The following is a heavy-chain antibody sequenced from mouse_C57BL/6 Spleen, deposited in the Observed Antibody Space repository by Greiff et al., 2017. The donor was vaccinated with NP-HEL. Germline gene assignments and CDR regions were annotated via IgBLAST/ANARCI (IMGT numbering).Heavy chain of an antibody. Sequence: QVQLQQPGAELVRPGTSVKLSCKASGYTFTSYWMHWVKQRPRQGLEWIGVIDPSDSYTNSNQKFKGKATLTVDTSSSTAYMQLSSLTSEDSAVYYCARSGSKGYAMDYWGQGTSVTVSS. CDR3: ARSGSKGYAMDY. CDR1: GYTFTSYW. J-gene: IGHJ4*01. V-gene: IGHV1-59*01. CDR2: IDPSDSYT. D-gene: IGHD1-1*01.